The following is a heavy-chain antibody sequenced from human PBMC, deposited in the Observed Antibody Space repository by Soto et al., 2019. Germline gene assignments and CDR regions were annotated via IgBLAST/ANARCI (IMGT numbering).Heavy chain of an antibody. CDR1: GDSVSSNGVA. J-gene: IGHJ4*02. CDR2: TYYASKWNN. CDR3: ARGRKSAFDY. Sequence: QVQLQQSGPGLMKPSQTLSLTCAISGDSVSSNGVAWNWIRQSPSRGLEWLGRTYYASKWNNNYSTSVKSRITINPDTLKNQFSLQLHFVTPEDTAVYYCARGRKSAFDYWGQGTLVTVSS. V-gene: IGHV6-1*01.